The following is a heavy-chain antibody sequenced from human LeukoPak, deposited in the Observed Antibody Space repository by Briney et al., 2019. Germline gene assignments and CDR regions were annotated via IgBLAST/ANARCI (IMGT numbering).Heavy chain of an antibody. J-gene: IGHJ4*02. V-gene: IGHV3-21*01. CDR1: GFTFSSYS. CDR2: ISSSSSYI. D-gene: IGHD1-20*01. Sequence: GGSLRLSCAASGFTFSSYSMNWVRQAPGKGLEWVSFISSSSSYIYYADSVKGRFTISRDNAKNSLYLQMNSLRAEDTAVYYCARDSRITGTTDLDYWGQGTLVTVSS. CDR3: ARDSRITGTTDLDY.